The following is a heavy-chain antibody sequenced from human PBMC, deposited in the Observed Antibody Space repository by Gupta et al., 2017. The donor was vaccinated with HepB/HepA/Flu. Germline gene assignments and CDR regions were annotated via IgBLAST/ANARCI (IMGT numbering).Heavy chain of an antibody. CDR1: GFTVSSNY. CDR2: IYSGGST. D-gene: IGHD2-21*01. CDR3: ARVTPIVD. Sequence: EVQMVESGGGLIQPGGSLRLSCAASGFTVSSNYMSWVRQAPGKGIEWVSLIYSGGSTYYADSVKGRFTISRDNTKKTLYLQMKSLRPEDTAVYYCARVTPIVDGGQGTLVTVSS. V-gene: IGHV3-53*01. J-gene: IGHJ4*02.